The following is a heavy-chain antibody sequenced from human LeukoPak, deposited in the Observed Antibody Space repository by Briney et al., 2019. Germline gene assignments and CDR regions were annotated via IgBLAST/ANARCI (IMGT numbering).Heavy chain of an antibody. CDR2: ISSSSSYI. Sequence: GGSLRLSCAASGFTFSSYSMNWVRQAPGKGLEWVSSISSSSSYIYYADLVKGRFTISRDNAKNSLYLQMNSLRAEDTAVYYCARLEEQQLAINWFDPWGQGTLVTVSS. J-gene: IGHJ5*02. D-gene: IGHD6-13*01. CDR3: ARLEEQQLAINWFDP. CDR1: GFTFSSYS. V-gene: IGHV3-21*01.